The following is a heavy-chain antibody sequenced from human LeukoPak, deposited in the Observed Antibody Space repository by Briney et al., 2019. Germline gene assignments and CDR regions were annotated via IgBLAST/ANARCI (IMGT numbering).Heavy chain of an antibody. CDR1: AGSISSSSYS. J-gene: IGHJ5*02. V-gene: IGHV4-39*07. CDR3: AGSSGYSNWFDP. CDR2: IYYSGST. Sequence: SETLSLTCTVSAGSISSSSYSWGWIRQPPGKGLEWIGSIYYSGSTYYNPSLKSRVTISVDTSKNQFSLKLSSVTAADTAVYYCAGSSGYSNWFDPWGQGTLVTVSS. D-gene: IGHD3-22*01.